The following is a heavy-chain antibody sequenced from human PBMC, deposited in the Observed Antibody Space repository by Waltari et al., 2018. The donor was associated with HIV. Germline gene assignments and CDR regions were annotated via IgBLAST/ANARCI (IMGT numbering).Heavy chain of an antibody. Sequence: QVQLVQSGAEVKKPGASVKVSCKASGYTFTSYDINWVRQATGQGLEWMGWMNPNSGNTGYAQKFHGRVTMTRNTSISTAYMELSSLRSEDTAVYYCARGPYDILTGYYSDYYYDGMDVWGQGTTVTVSS. V-gene: IGHV1-8*01. D-gene: IGHD3-9*01. J-gene: IGHJ6*02. CDR1: GYTFTSYD. CDR3: ARGPYDILTGYYSDYYYDGMDV. CDR2: MNPNSGNT.